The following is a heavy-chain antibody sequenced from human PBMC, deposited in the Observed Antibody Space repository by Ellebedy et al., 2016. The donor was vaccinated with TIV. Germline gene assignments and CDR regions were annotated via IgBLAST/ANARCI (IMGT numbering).Heavy chain of an antibody. CDR1: GYTFTSYD. Sequence: ASVKVSXXASGYTFTSYDINWVRQATGQGLEWMGWMNPNSGNTGYAQKFQGRVTMTRNTSISTAYMELSSLRSEDTAVYYCASGRYFDWLALYWGQGTLVTVSS. CDR3: ASGRYFDWLALY. J-gene: IGHJ4*02. CDR2: MNPNSGNT. D-gene: IGHD3-9*01. V-gene: IGHV1-8*01.